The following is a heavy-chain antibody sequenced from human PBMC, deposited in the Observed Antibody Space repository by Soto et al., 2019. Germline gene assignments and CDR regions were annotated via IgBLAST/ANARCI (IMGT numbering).Heavy chain of an antibody. CDR1: GGSISSGGYS. V-gene: IGHV4-30-2*01. CDR2: IYHSGST. Sequence: SETLSLTCAVSGGSISSGGYSWSWIRQPPGKGLEWIGYIYHSGSTYYNPSPKSRVTISVDRSKNQFSLKLSSVTAADTAVYYCAREYMVRGARMDVWGQGTTVTVSS. J-gene: IGHJ6*02. D-gene: IGHD3-10*01. CDR3: AREYMVRGARMDV.